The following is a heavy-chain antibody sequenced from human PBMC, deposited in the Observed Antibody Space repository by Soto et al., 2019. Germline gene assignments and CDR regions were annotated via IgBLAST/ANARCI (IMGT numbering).Heavy chain of an antibody. J-gene: IGHJ4*02. V-gene: IGHV3-23*01. CDR3: AKDLMGCSGGSCYSGTTLDY. CDR1: GFTFSSYA. Sequence: GGSLRLSCASSGFTFSSYAMSWVRQAPGKGLEWVSAISGSGGSTYYADSVKGRFTISRDNSKNTLYLQMNSLRAEDTAVYYCAKDLMGCSGGSCYSGTTLDYWGQGTLVTVSS. D-gene: IGHD2-15*01. CDR2: ISGSGGST.